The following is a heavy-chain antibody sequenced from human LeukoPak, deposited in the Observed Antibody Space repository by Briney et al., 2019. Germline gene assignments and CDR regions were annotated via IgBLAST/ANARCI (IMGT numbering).Heavy chain of an antibody. J-gene: IGHJ4*02. V-gene: IGHV3-13*01. CDR1: GFTFSSYD. CDR3: ARARYYYDSSGYYYTLRPYYFDY. CDR2: IGTAGDT. Sequence: PGGSLRLSCAASGFTFSSYDMHWVRHATGKGLEWVSAIGTAGDTYYPGSVKGRFTISRENAKNSLYLQMNSLRAGDTAVYYCARARYYYDSSGYYYTLRPYYFDYWGQGTLVTVSS. D-gene: IGHD3-22*01.